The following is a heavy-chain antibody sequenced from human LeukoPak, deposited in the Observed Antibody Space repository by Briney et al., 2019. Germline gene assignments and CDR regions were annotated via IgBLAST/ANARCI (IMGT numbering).Heavy chain of an antibody. Sequence: ASVKVSCKASGYTFTTYGITWVRQVPGQGLEWMGWISAYNGNTKYAQKLQGRVTITTDTSTTTGYMELRSLRSDDTAVYYCARDHSSSCQLFDYWGQGTLATVSS. CDR3: ARDHSSSCQLFDY. CDR1: GYTFTTYG. D-gene: IGHD6-13*01. J-gene: IGHJ4*02. V-gene: IGHV1-18*01. CDR2: ISAYNGNT.